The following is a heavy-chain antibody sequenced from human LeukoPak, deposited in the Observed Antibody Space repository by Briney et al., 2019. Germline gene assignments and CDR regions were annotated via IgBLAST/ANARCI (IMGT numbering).Heavy chain of an antibody. J-gene: IGHJ4*02. CDR1: GITVSGKD. CDR3: ARTSDYRFEY. Sequence: GGSLRLSCAVSGITVSGKDMSWVRQAPGKGPEWVSITYGGGSTFFADSVKGRFTTSRDNSKNTVYLQMNTLRAEDTAVYYCARTSDYRFEYWGQGTLVTVSS. D-gene: IGHD3-9*01. CDR2: TYGGGST. V-gene: IGHV3-53*01.